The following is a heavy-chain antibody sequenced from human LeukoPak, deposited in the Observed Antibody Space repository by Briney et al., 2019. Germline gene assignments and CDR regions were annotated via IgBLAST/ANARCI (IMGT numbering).Heavy chain of an antibody. J-gene: IGHJ4*02. CDR3: AFGDYFDY. Sequence: GASVKVSCKASGYTFTDYYIHWVRQAPGQGLEWMGWINPNSGGTHYAQKFQGRVTMTRDASISTAYMDLTNLRSDDTAVYYCAFGDYFDYWGQGTLVTVSS. D-gene: IGHD3-16*01. CDR1: GYTFTDYY. CDR2: INPNSGGT. V-gene: IGHV1-2*02.